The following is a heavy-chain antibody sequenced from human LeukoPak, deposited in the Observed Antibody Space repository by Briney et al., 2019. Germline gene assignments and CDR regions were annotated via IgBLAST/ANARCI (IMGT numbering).Heavy chain of an antibody. CDR1: GFTFSNAW. CDR3: TTDRSGSYYFKPSYYYYGMDV. D-gene: IGHD1-26*01. Sequence: GGSLRLSCAASGFTFSNAWMSWVRQAPGKGLEWVGRIKSKTDGGTTDYAAPVKGRFTISRDDSKNTLYLQMNSLKTEDTAVHYCTTDRSGSYYFKPSYYYYGMDVWGQGTTVTVSS. V-gene: IGHV3-15*01. J-gene: IGHJ6*02. CDR2: IKSKTDGGTT.